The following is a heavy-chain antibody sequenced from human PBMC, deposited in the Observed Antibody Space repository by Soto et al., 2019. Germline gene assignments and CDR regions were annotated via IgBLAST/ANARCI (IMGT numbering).Heavy chain of an antibody. CDR2: IVVGSGNT. CDR1: GFTFTSSG. V-gene: IGHV1-58*02. D-gene: IGHD2-21*01. CDR3: AATGDDYYYCYGMDV. J-gene: IGHJ6*02. Sequence: GPSVKVSCKASGFTFTSSGMQWVRQARGQRLEWIGWIVVGSGNTNYAQKFQERVTITRDMSTSTAYMELSSLRSEDTAVYYCAATGDDYYYCYGMDVWGQGTTVTVSS.